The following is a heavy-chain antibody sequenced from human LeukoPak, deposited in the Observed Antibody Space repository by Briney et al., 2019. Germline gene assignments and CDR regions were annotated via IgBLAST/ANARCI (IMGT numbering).Heavy chain of an antibody. CDR1: GVSIRGSNYY. CDR2: IHYSGTT. J-gene: IGHJ4*02. Sequence: SETLSLTCNVSGVSIRGSNYYWGLIRQPPGKGLQWIGSIHYSGTTYYNPSLKSRVTISVDTSKNHFSLQLSSVSAADTAVYYCARDHSSSSEDYWGQGTLVTVSS. CDR3: ARDHSSSSEDY. D-gene: IGHD6-13*01. V-gene: IGHV4-39*02.